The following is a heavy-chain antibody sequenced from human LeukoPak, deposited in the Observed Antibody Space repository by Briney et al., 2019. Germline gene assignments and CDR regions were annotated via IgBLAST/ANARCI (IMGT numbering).Heavy chain of an antibody. CDR3: AKGILYYYGSGSYYAH. D-gene: IGHD3-10*01. CDR1: GFTFSSYA. V-gene: IGHV3-23*01. Sequence: PGGSLRLSCAASGFTFSSYAMSWVRQAPGKGLEWVSAISGSGGSTYYADSVKGRFTISRDNSKNTLYLQMNSLGAEDTAVYYCAKGILYYYGSGSYYAHWGQGTLVIVSS. CDR2: ISGSGGST. J-gene: IGHJ4*02.